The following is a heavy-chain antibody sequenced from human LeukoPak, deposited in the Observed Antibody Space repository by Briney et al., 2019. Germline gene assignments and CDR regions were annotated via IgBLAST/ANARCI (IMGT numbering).Heavy chain of an antibody. CDR3: VRGEATAVIPGCDY. J-gene: IGHJ4*02. V-gene: IGHV3-48*02. D-gene: IGHD2-2*01. Sequence: HPGGSLRLSCAASGFTFSDYSMNWVRQAPGKGLQWVSYISSGGSTIYYADSVKGRFTISRDNAKNSLYLQMNSLRDEDTAVFYCVRGEATAVIPGCDYWGQGILVTVSS. CDR1: GFTFSDYS. CDR2: ISSGGSTI.